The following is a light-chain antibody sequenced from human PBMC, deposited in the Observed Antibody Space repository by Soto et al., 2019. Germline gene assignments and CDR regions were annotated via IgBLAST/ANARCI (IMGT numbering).Light chain of an antibody. CDR3: QEYDGAPPIT. CDR2: DAY. V-gene: IGKV3-11*01. Sequence: EVVLTQSPVTLSLSPGERATLSCRASQSFRGLLAWYQQKPGQAPRLLIYDAYNRASGTPERFSGSGSGTDFTLTISRLEPEDFAVYYCQEYDGAPPITFGLGTRLEIK. J-gene: IGKJ5*01. CDR1: QSFRGL.